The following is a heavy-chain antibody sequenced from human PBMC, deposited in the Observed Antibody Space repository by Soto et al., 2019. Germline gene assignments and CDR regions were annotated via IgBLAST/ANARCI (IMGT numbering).Heavy chain of an antibody. V-gene: IGHV1-69*01. D-gene: IGHD6-6*01. Sequence: QVQLVQSGAEVKKPGSSVKVSCKASGGTFSSYAVSWVRQAPGQGLEWLGGFIPIFGTANYAQKFQGRVTITPDESTSTANMELSSLRSEDTAVYYCAFKYSSSGTENYYYYYGMDVLGQGTTVTLSS. CDR3: AFKYSSSGTENYYYYYGMDV. CDR2: FIPIFGTA. CDR1: GGTFSSYA. J-gene: IGHJ6*02.